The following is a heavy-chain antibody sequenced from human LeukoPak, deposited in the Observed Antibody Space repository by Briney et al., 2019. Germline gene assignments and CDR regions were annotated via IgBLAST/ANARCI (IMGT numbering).Heavy chain of an antibody. D-gene: IGHD6-13*01. V-gene: IGHV4-61*05. Sequence: PSETLSLTCTVSGGSISSSSYYWGWIRQPPGKGLEWIGYIHYSGSTNYNPSLKSRVTISMDTSKNQFSLKLRSVTAADTAVYYCASSSSPLGPLNWFDPWGQGTLVTVSS. J-gene: IGHJ5*02. CDR1: GGSISSSSYY. CDR2: IHYSGST. CDR3: ASSSSPLGPLNWFDP.